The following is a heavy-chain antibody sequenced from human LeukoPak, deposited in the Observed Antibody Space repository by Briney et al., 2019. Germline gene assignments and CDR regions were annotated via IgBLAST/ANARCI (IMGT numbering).Heavy chain of an antibody. CDR3: ARGQSYYEAFDI. V-gene: IGHV3-30*03. CDR1: GFPFSNYA. J-gene: IGHJ3*02. D-gene: IGHD1-26*01. Sequence: PGRSLGLSFVAPGFPFSNYAIHWVRQAPGKGLEWVAVISYDGSKKYYADSVKGRFTISRDNSKNTLHLQMNSLRVEDTAVYYCARGQSYYEAFDIWGQGTMVTVSS. CDR2: ISYDGSKK.